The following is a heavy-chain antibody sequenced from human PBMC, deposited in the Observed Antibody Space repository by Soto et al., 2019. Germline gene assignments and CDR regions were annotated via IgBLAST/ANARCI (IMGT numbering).Heavy chain of an antibody. V-gene: IGHV1-69*01. Sequence: AASVKVSCKASGGTFSSYAISWVRQAPGQGLEWMGGIIPIFGTANYAQKFQGRVTITADESTSTAYMELSSLRSEDTAVYYCARDFTAMVKVYAFDIWGQGTMVTVSS. CDR1: GGTFSSYA. J-gene: IGHJ3*02. CDR2: IIPIFGTA. D-gene: IGHD5-18*01. CDR3: ARDFTAMVKVYAFDI.